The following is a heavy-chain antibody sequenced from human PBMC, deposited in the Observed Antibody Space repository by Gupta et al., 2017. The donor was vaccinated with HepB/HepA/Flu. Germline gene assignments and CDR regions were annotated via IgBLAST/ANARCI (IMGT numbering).Heavy chain of an antibody. CDR1: GFTFSSDG. J-gene: IGHJ5*02. V-gene: IGHV3-74*01. Sequence: EVQVVVSGGGLVRPGGSVRIACAASGFTFSSDGMHWVRKAPGKGLVWVSRINSDGSRTSYADSVKGRFTISRDNAKNTLYLQINSLRAEDTAVYYWVRGDWFDPWGQGTLVTGSS. CDR2: INSDGSRT. CDR3: VRGDWFDP.